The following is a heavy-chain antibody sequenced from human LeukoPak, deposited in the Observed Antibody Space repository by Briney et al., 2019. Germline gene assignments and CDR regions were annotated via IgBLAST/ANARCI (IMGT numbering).Heavy chain of an antibody. Sequence: SETLSLTCAVYGGSFSGYYWSWIRQPPGKGLEWIGEINHSGSTNYNPSLKSRVTISVDTSKNQFSLKLSSVTAADTAVYYCARHRRGYCSSTSCYGTPSNWFDPWGQGTLVTVSS. CDR1: GGSFSGYY. J-gene: IGHJ5*02. CDR3: ARHRRGYCSSTSCYGTPSNWFDP. D-gene: IGHD2-2*01. CDR2: INHSGST. V-gene: IGHV4-34*01.